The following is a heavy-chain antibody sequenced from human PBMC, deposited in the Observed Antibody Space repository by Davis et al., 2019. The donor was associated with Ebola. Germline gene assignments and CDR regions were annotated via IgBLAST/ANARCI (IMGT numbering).Heavy chain of an antibody. CDR3: VRDSWIPVSGRYSYYGMDV. J-gene: IGHJ6*04. CDR2: INPDGSFT. D-gene: IGHD6-19*01. Sequence: PGGSLRLSCAASGFTFSSYWMHWVRQAPGKGLVWVSRINPDGSFTDYADSVKGRFSISRDSTSNTLYLQMNGLRAEDTAVYYCVRDSWIPVSGRYSYYGMDVWGKGTTVTVSP. V-gene: IGHV3-74*01. CDR1: GFTFSSYW.